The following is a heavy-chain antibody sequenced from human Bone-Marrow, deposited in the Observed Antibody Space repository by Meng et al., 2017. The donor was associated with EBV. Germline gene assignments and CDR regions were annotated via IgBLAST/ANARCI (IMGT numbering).Heavy chain of an antibody. V-gene: IGHV4-34*01. J-gene: IGHJ4*02. D-gene: IGHD3-10*01. Sequence: QVQLQQWGAXLLKPXXXLSLTCAVYGGSFSGYYWSWIRQPPGKGLEWIGEINHSGSTNYNPSLKSRVTISVDTSKNQFSLKLSSVTAADTAVYYCARPYYYGSGGNYWGQGTLVTVSS. CDR3: ARPYYYGSGGNY. CDR2: INHSGST. CDR1: GGSFSGYY.